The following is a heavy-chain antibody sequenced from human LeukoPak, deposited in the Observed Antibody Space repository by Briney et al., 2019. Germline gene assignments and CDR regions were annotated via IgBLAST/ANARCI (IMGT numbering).Heavy chain of an antibody. V-gene: IGHV3-23*01. CDR2: ISASGGRT. CDR3: EEGVGAASSHFHH. CDR1: GFTFSSYD. D-gene: IGHD2-15*01. Sequence: GGSLRLSCAASGFTFSSYDMTWVRQAPGKGLESVSAISASGGRTFYADSVKGRFTISRDNSKNTLYLQMNSLRAEATAVYYCEEGVGAASSHFHHWGQGTLVTVSS. J-gene: IGHJ1*01.